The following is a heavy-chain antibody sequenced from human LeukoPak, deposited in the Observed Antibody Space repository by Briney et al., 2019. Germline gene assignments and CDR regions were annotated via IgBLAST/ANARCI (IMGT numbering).Heavy chain of an antibody. Sequence: PGGSLRLSCAASGFTVSSNYMSWVRQAPGKGLEWVSVIYSGGSTYYADSVKGRFTTSRDNSKNTLYLQMNSLRAEDTAVYYCAREGARYSSGWYPRYYFDYWGQGTLVTVSS. CDR1: GFTVSSNY. J-gene: IGHJ4*02. V-gene: IGHV3-53*01. D-gene: IGHD6-19*01. CDR2: IYSGGST. CDR3: AREGARYSSGWYPRYYFDY.